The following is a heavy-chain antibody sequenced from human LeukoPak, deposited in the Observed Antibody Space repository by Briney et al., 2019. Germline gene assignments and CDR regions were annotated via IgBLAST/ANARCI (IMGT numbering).Heavy chain of an antibody. J-gene: IGHJ4*02. D-gene: IGHD5-24*01. V-gene: IGHV4-59*01. Sequence: SETVSLTCTGSGDSLSSYYWSWIRQPPGKGLECIGYIYYSGSTKYNPSLKSRVTISVDTSKNQFSLKLSSVTAADTAVYYCARVSVQMYIDDWGQGTLVTVSS. CDR2: IYYSGST. CDR3: ARVSVQMYIDD. CDR1: GDSLSSYY.